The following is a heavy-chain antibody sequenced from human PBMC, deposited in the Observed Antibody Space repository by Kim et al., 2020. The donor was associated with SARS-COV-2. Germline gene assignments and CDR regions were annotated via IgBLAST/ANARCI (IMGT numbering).Heavy chain of an antibody. CDR3: ARDCSSTSCYRPAYYYYYGMDV. J-gene: IGHJ6*02. Sequence: SVKVSCKASGGTFSSYAISWVRQAPGQGLEWMGGIIPIFGTANYAQKFQGRVTITADESTSTAYMELSSLRSEDTAVYYCARDCSSTSCYRPAYYYYYGMDVWGQGTTVTVSS. D-gene: IGHD2-2*01. CDR2: IIPIFGTA. V-gene: IGHV1-69*13. CDR1: GGTFSSYA.